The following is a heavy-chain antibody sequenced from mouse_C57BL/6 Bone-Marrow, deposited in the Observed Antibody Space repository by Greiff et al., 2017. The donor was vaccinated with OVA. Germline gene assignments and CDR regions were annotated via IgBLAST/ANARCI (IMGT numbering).Heavy chain of an antibody. D-gene: IGHD1-1*01. CDR1: GYSITSGYD. V-gene: IGHV3-1*01. J-gene: IGHJ2*01. Sequence: EVQLQESGPGMVKPSQSLSLTCTVTGYSITSGYDWHWIRHFPGNKLEWMGYISYSGSTNYNPSLKSRISITHDTSKNHFFLKLNSVTTEDTATYYCARLYYYGSSQYYFDYWGQGTTLTVSS. CDR3: ARLYYYGSSQYYFDY. CDR2: ISYSGST.